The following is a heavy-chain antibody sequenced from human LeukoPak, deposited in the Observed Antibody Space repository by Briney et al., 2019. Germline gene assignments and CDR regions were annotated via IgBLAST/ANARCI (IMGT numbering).Heavy chain of an antibody. CDR1: GGSISSSNW. Sequence: PETLSLTCAVSGGSISSSNWWSWVRQPPGKGLEWIGEIYHSGSTNYNPSLKSRVTISVDKSKNQFSLKLSSVTAADTAVYYCARVPLTSIAADVYYYYGMDVWGQGTTVTVSS. V-gene: IGHV4-4*03. D-gene: IGHD6-13*01. CDR3: ARVPLTSIAADVYYYYGMDV. CDR2: IYHSGST. J-gene: IGHJ6*02.